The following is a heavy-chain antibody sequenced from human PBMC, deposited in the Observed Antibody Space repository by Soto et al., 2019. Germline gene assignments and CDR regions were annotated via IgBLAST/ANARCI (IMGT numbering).Heavy chain of an antibody. Sequence: QVQLVQSGAEVKKRGSSVKVSCKASGGTFDTYTISWVRQAPGQGLEWMGRIIPILGIAKYAQKFQGRVTITADKSTSTAYMELSSLRSEDTAVYYCAREIAAAGKTSDVFDFWGQGTMVTVSS. J-gene: IGHJ3*01. V-gene: IGHV1-69*02. CDR2: IIPILGIA. CDR1: GGTFDTYT. D-gene: IGHD6-25*01. CDR3: AREIAAAGKTSDVFDF.